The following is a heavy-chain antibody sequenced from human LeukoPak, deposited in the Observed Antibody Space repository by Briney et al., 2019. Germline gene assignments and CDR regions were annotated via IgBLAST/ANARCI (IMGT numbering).Heavy chain of an antibody. Sequence: PGGSLRLSCAASGFTVSSNYMSWIRQPPGKGLEWIGYIYYSGSTNYNPSLKSRVTISVDTSKNQFSLKLSFVTAADTAVYYCARLDCSGGSCYSFDYWGQGTLVTVSS. J-gene: IGHJ4*02. CDR1: GFTVSSNY. D-gene: IGHD2-15*01. CDR2: IYYSGST. CDR3: ARLDCSGGSCYSFDY. V-gene: IGHV4-59*08.